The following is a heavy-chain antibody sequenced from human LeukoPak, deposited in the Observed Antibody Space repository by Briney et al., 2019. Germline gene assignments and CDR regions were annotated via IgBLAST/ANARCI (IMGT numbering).Heavy chain of an antibody. Sequence: ASVKVSCKASGYTFSNYDIIWVRQATGQGLEWMGWMNPNSGNTGHTQNFQGRVTMTRNTSISTAYMDLSSLRSEDTAVYYCARGVKGQQLGYWGQGTLVTVSS. V-gene: IGHV1-8*01. CDR3: ARGVKGQQLGY. D-gene: IGHD6-13*01. J-gene: IGHJ4*02. CDR1: GYTFSNYD. CDR2: MNPNSGNT.